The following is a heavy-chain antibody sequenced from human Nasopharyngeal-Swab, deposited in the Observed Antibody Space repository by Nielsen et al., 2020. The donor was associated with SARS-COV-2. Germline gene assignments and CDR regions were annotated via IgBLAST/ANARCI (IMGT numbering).Heavy chain of an antibody. CDR1: GFTFSDYY. D-gene: IGHD1-26*01. CDR2: ISSSSSYT. J-gene: IGHJ6*02. Sequence: GESLKISCAASGFTFSDYYMSWIRQAPGKGLEWVSYISSSSSYTNYADSVKGRFTISRDNAKNSLYLQMNSLRGEDTALYYCAKEGSGGYNYYYMDVWGQGTTVTVSS. CDR3: AKEGSGGYNYYYMDV. V-gene: IGHV3-11*05.